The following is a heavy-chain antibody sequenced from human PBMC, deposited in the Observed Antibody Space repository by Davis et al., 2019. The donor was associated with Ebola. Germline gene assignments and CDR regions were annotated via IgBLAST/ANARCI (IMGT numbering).Heavy chain of an antibody. J-gene: IGHJ4*02. V-gene: IGHV3-7*03. CDR1: GFTFSSYW. CDR3: ARDEYYCSSTSCSHFDY. CDR2: IKQDGSEK. D-gene: IGHD2-2*01. Sequence: GESLKISCAASGFTFSSYWMSWVRQAPGKGLEWVANIKQDGSEKYYVDSVKGRFTISRDNAKNSLYLQMNSLRAEDTAVYYCARDEYYCSSTSCSHFDYWGQGTLVTVSS.